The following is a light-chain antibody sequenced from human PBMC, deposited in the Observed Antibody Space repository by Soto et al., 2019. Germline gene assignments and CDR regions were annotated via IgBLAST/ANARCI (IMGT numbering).Light chain of an antibody. CDR2: NNY. CDR3: AAWDDSLNGHMV. J-gene: IGLJ3*02. Sequence: QAVVTQPPSASGTPGQRVTISCAGSSSNIGRNTVNWYHQLPGAAPKLLIYNNYQRPSGVPDRFSGSKSGTSASLAISGLQSEDEADYYCAAWDDSLNGHMVFGGGTKLTVL. V-gene: IGLV1-44*01. CDR1: SSNIGRNT.